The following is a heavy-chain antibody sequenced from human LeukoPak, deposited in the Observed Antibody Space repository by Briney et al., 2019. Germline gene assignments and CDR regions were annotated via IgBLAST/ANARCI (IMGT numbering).Heavy chain of an antibody. CDR2: IKQDGSEK. D-gene: IGHD2-15*01. CDR1: GFTFSSYW. J-gene: IGHJ4*02. CDR3: ARLKGYCSGGSRCDFGY. Sequence: GGSLRLSCVASGFTFSSYWMTWVRQAPGKGLEWVANIKQDGSEKYYVDSVKGRFTISRDNAKNSLYLQMNSLRAEDTAVYYCARLKGYCSGGSRCDFGYWGQGTLVTVSS. V-gene: IGHV3-7*01.